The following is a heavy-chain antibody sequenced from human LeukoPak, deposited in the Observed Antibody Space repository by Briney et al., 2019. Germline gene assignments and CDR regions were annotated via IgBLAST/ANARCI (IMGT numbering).Heavy chain of an antibody. D-gene: IGHD3-22*01. CDR3: AKALYYYDSSGYPRQVAFDI. CDR2: ISWNSRSI. V-gene: IGHV3-9*01. CDR1: GFTFDDYA. Sequence: GGSLRLSCAASGFTFDDYAMHWVRQAQGKGLEWVSGISWNSRSIGYADSVKGRFTISRDNAKNSLYLQMNSLRAEDTALYYCAKALYYYDSSGYPRQVAFDIWGQGTMVTVSS. J-gene: IGHJ3*02.